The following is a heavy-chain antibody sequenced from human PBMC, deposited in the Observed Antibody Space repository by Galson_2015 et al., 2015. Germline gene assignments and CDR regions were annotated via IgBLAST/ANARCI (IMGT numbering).Heavy chain of an antibody. J-gene: IGHJ3*02. CDR2: ISSEGSNK. V-gene: IGHV3-30*01. CDR3: AREARIYACDI. Sequence: SLRLSCAASGFTFSSYTMHWVRQAPGKGLEWVAAISSEGSNKYYVDSAKGRFTISRDNSKSTLYLQMNAVRAEDTAVYYRAREARIYACDIWGQGTMVTVSS. CDR1: GFTFSSYT. D-gene: IGHD2-15*01.